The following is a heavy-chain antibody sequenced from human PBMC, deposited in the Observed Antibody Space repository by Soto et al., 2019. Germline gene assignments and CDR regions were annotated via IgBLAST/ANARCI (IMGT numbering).Heavy chain of an antibody. CDR2: IYYSGST. D-gene: IGHD4-4*01. J-gene: IGHJ4*02. Sequence: SETLSLTCTVSGGSISSGDYYWSWIRQPPGKGLGWIGYIYYSGSTYYNPSLKSRVTISVDTSKNQFSLKLSSVTAADTAVYYCARDHAELGNSYYFDYWGQGTLVTVSS. CDR3: ARDHAELGNSYYFDY. V-gene: IGHV4-30-4*01. CDR1: GGSISSGDYY.